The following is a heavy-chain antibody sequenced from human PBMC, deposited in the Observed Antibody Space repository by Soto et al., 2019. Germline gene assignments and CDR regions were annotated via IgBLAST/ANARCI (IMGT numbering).Heavy chain of an antibody. D-gene: IGHD1-20*01. V-gene: IGHV1-3*01. CDR3: ARGITLPTPLDY. CDR1: GYTFTSYA. J-gene: IGHJ4*02. CDR2: INAGNGNT. Sequence: GASVKVSCKASGYTFTSYAMHWVRQAPGQRPEWMGWINAGNGNTKYSQKFQGRVTITRDTSASTAYMELSSLRSEDTAVYCCARGITLPTPLDYWGQGTLVTVSS.